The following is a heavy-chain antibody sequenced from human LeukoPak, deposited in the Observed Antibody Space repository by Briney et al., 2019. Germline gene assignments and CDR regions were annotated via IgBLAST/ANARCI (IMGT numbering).Heavy chain of an antibody. D-gene: IGHD2-15*01. CDR3: ARVVVPYYYYYYMDV. CDR2: IYYSGST. J-gene: IGHJ6*03. V-gene: IGHV4-59*01. Sequence: SETLSLTCTVSGGSISSYYWSWIRQPPGKGREGIGYIYYSGSTNYNPSLKGRVTISVDTSKNQFSLKLSSVTAADTAVYYCARVVVPYYYYYYMDVWGKGTTVTVSS. CDR1: GGSISSYY.